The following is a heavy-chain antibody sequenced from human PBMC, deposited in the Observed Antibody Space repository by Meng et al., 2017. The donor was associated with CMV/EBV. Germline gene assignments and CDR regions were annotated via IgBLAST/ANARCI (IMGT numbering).Heavy chain of an antibody. D-gene: IGHD3-3*01. CDR2: IKSKTDGGTT. J-gene: IGHJ4*02. CDR1: GFTFSNAW. V-gene: IGHV3-15*01. CDR3: TTASQYYDFWSGYHFDY. Sequence: GGSLRLSCAASGFTFSNAWMSWVRQAPGKGLEWVGRIKSKTDGGTTDYAAPVKGRFTISGDDSKNTLFLQMKSLKTEDTAVYYCTTASQYYDFWSGYHFDYWGQGTLVTVSS.